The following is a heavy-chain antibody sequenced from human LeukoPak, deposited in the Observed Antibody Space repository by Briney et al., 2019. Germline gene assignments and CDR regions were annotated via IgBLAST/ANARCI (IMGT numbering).Heavy chain of an antibody. Sequence: SETLSLTCAVSGGSISNYYWSWIRQPPGKGLECIGYIYYSGTTNYSPSLKSRVSISVDTSKKQFSLKLSSVTAADTAVYYCARSPGGGFDIWGQGTMVTVSS. CDR3: ARSPGGGFDI. V-gene: IGHV4-59*01. J-gene: IGHJ3*02. CDR2: IYYSGTT. D-gene: IGHD2-15*01. CDR1: GGSISNYY.